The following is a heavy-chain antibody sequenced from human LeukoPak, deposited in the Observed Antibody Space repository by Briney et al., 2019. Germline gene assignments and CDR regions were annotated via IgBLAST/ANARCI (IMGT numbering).Heavy chain of an antibody. CDR3: ARVGLRFLEWLFYYYYGMDV. CDR2: INGDGSTT. D-gene: IGHD3-3*01. Sequence: GGSLRLSCAASGIPFSSYWMHWVRQAPGKGLVWVSRINGDGSTTTYADSVKGRFTISRDTAKNTLYLQMNSLRAEDTAVYYCARVGLRFLEWLFYYYYGMDVWGQGTTVTVSS. CDR1: GIPFSSYW. J-gene: IGHJ6*02. V-gene: IGHV3-74*01.